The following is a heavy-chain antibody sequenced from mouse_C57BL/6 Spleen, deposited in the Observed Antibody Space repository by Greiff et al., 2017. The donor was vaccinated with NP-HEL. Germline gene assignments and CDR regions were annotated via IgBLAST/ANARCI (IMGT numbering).Heavy chain of an antibody. Sequence: QVQLQQSGAELVRPGASVTLSCKASGYTFTDYEMHWVKQTPVHGLEWIGAIDPETGGTAYNQKFKGKAILTADKSSSTAYMELRSLTSEDSAVYYCTRERDYYGSSSPFDYWGKGTTLTVSS. CDR1: GYTFTDYE. CDR2: IDPETGGT. CDR3: TRERDYYGSSSPFDY. D-gene: IGHD1-1*01. V-gene: IGHV1-15*01. J-gene: IGHJ2*01.